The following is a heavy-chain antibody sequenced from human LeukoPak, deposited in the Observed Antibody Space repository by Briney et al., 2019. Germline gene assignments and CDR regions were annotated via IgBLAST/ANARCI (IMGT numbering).Heavy chain of an antibody. CDR2: FDPEDGET. V-gene: IGHV1-24*01. CDR1: GYTLTELS. Sequence: ASVKVSCKVSGYTLTELSMHWVRQAPGKGLEWMGGFDPEDGETIYAQKFQGRVTMTEDTSTDTAYMELSSLRSEDTAVYYCATGSYCGGDCYSDYWGQVTLVTVSS. CDR3: ATGSYCGGDCYSDY. D-gene: IGHD2-21*01. J-gene: IGHJ4*02.